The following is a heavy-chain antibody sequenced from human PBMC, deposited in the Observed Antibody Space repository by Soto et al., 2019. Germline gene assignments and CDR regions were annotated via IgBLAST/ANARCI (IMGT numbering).Heavy chain of an antibody. CDR3: AKTALGWLDP. Sequence: PSETLSLTCSVSGGSINSYYWSWIRQPPGKGLEWIGYSFYSGRSGSTNYNPSLKSRVTISVDTSKNQFSLKVSSVTAADTAVYYCAKTALGWLDPWGQGTLVTVSS. J-gene: IGHJ5*02. CDR1: GGSINSYY. V-gene: IGHV4-59*01. CDR2: SFYSGRSGST. D-gene: IGHD2-21*02.